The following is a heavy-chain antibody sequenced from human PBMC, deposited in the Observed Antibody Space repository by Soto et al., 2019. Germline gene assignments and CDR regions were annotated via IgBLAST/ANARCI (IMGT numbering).Heavy chain of an antibody. V-gene: IGHV1-18*01. CDR2: ISAYNGNT. J-gene: IGHJ6*03. D-gene: IGHD3-10*01. Sequence: ASVKVSCKASGYTFTSYGIRWVRQAPGQGLEWMGWISAYNGNTNYAQKLQGRVTMTTDTSTSAAYMELRSLRSDDTAVYYCARVGVRGPNVFYYYMAVWGKGTTVTAP. CDR3: ARVGVRGPNVFYYYMAV. CDR1: GYTFTSYG.